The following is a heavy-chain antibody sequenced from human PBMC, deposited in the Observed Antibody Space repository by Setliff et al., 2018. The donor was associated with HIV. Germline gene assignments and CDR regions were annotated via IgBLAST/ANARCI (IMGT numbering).Heavy chain of an antibody. Sequence: SETLSLTCTVSGSSVTNNYWSWIRQPPGKGLERIGEINHSGSTNYNPSLKSRVTISVDTSKNQFSLRLSSVIAADTAVYYCARGPPGSSIGWYVGYWGQGTLVTVSS. CDR3: ARGPPGSSIGWYVGY. V-gene: IGHV4-34*01. CDR1: GSSVTNNY. D-gene: IGHD6-19*01. CDR2: INHSGST. J-gene: IGHJ4*02.